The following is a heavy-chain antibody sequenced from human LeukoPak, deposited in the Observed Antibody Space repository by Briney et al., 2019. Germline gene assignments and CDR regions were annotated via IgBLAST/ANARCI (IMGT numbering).Heavy chain of an antibody. CDR1: GGSISSSSYY. CDR2: IYYSGST. CDR3: ARRWELRQYYYYGMDV. J-gene: IGHJ6*02. D-gene: IGHD1-26*01. Sequence: SETLSFTCTVSGGSISSSSYYWGWIRQPPGKGLEWIGSIYYSGSTYYNPSLKSRVTISVDTSKNQFSLKLSSVTAADTAVYYCARRWELRQYYYYGMDVWGQGTTVTVSS. V-gene: IGHV4-39*01.